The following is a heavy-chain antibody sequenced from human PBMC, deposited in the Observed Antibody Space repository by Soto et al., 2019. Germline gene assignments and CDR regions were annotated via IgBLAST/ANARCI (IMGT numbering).Heavy chain of an antibody. Sequence: ASVKVSCKASGYTFTSYGISWVRQAPGQGLEWMGWISAYNGNTNYAQKFQGRVTMTTDTSTSTAYMELRSLRSDDTAVYYCARDPKIAVAGRSDAFDIWGQGTMVTVSS. CDR2: ISAYNGNT. CDR3: ARDPKIAVAGRSDAFDI. D-gene: IGHD6-19*01. V-gene: IGHV1-18*01. J-gene: IGHJ3*02. CDR1: GYTFTSYG.